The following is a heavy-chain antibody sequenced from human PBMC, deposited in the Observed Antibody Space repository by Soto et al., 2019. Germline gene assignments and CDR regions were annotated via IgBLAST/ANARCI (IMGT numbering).Heavy chain of an antibody. CDR1: GFTVSNNY. V-gene: IGHV3-53*01. CDR3: ARQYCSGGSCYYGYDI. Sequence: EAQLVESGGGLIQPGGSLRLSCAASGFTVSNNYMSWVRQAPGRGLEWVSFIYSSGTTYYADSVKGRFTISRDNSKNTLYLQMSSLRIEDTAVYYCARQYCSGGSCYYGYDIWGQGTLVTVSS. D-gene: IGHD2-15*01. CDR2: IYSSGTT. J-gene: IGHJ4*02.